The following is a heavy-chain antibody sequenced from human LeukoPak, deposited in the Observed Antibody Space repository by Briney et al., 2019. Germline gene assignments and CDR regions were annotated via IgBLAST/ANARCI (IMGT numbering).Heavy chain of an antibody. D-gene: IGHD4-23*01. CDR3: VKDRGDYGGDPGYFDY. Sequence: PSETLSLTCTVSGVSISSGTYYWTWIRQHPGKGLEWIGCLHPTGSTHYNPSLKGRLSISVGTSKNQFSLRLNSVTAADTAVYYCVKDRGDYGGDPGYFDYWGQGTHVTVSS. V-gene: IGHV4-31*03. J-gene: IGHJ4*02. CDR1: GVSISSGTYY. CDR2: LHPTGST.